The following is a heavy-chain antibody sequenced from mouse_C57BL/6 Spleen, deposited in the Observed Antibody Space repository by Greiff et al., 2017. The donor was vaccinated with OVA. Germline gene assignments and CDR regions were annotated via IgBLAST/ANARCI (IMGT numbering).Heavy chain of an antibody. V-gene: IGHV1-9*01. D-gene: IGHD1-1*01. CDR1: GYTFTGYW. Sequence: VQLQQSGAELMKPGASVKLSCKATGYTFTGYWIEWVKQRPGHGLEWIGEILPGSGSTNYNEKFKGKATFTADTYSNTAYMQRSSVITEDTAIDSCASPGSSPAWFAYWGQGTLVTVSA. CDR2: ILPGSGST. CDR3: ASPGSSPAWFAY. J-gene: IGHJ3*01.